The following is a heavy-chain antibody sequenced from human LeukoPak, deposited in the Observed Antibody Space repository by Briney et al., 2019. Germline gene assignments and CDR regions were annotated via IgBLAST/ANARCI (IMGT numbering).Heavy chain of an antibody. Sequence: SETLSLTCTVSGGSISSSSYYWGWIRQPPGKGLEWIGYIYYSGSTNYNPSLKSRVTISVDTSKNQFSLKLSSVTAADTAVYYCARPEGSGSYYPFDYWGQGTLVTVSS. CDR2: IYYSGST. J-gene: IGHJ4*02. CDR1: GGSISSSSYY. CDR3: ARPEGSGSYYPFDY. V-gene: IGHV4-61*05. D-gene: IGHD3-10*01.